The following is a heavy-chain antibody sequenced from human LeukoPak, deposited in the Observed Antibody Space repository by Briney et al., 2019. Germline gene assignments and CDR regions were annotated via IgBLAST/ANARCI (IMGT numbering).Heavy chain of an antibody. V-gene: IGHV3-23*01. J-gene: IGHJ4*02. Sequence: PGGSLRLSCAASGFTFSSYSMNWVRQAPGKGLEWVSAISGSGGRTYYADSVKGRFTISRDNSKNTLYLQMNSLRAEDTAVYYCARAPGYGAAYYFDYWGQGTLVTVSS. CDR1: GFTFSSYS. CDR3: ARAPGYGAAYYFDY. CDR2: ISGSGGRT. D-gene: IGHD1-1*01.